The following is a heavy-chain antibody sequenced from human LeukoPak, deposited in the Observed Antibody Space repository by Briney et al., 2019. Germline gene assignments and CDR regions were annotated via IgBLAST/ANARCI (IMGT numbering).Heavy chain of an antibody. D-gene: IGHD3-3*01. CDR3: ARGFSH. V-gene: IGHV4-34*01. CDR1: GFTFSSYA. J-gene: IGHJ4*02. CDR2: IDHSGST. Sequence: KTGGSLRLSCAASGFTFSSYAMSWVRQAPGKGLEWIGEIDHSGSTTYNPSLKSRVTISVDTSKNQFSLKLNSVTAADTAVYYCARGFSHWGQGTLVTVSS.